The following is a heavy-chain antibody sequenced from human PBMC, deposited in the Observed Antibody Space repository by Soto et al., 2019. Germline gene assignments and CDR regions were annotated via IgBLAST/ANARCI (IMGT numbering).Heavy chain of an antibody. D-gene: IGHD3-10*01. CDR3: ATSRITMVRGDGYGMDV. V-gene: IGHV1-3*01. CDR1: GYTFTSYA. J-gene: IGHJ6*02. Sequence: QVPLVQSGAEVKKPGASVKVSCKASGYTFTSYAMHWVRQAPGQRLEWMGWINAGNGNTKYSQKFQGRVTITRDTSASTAYMELSSLRSEDTAVYYCATSRITMVRGDGYGMDVWGQGTTVTVSS. CDR2: INAGNGNT.